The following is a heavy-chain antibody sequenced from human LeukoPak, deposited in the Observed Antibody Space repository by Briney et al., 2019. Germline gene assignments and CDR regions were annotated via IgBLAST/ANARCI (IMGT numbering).Heavy chain of an antibody. CDR1: GFTFSSYE. J-gene: IGHJ4*02. D-gene: IGHD5-18*01. V-gene: IGHV3-48*03. Sequence: GGSLRPSCAASGFTFSSYEMNWVRQAPGKGLEWVSYISSSGSTIYYADSVKGRFTISRDNAKNSLYLQMNSLRAEDTAVYYCAGDFQLWSLVFDYWGQGTLVTVSS. CDR2: ISSSGSTI. CDR3: AGDFQLWSLVFDY.